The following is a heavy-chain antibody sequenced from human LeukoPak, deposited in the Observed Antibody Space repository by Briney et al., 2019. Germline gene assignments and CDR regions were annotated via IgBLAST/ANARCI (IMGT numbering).Heavy chain of an antibody. V-gene: IGHV3-21*01. D-gene: IGHD3/OR15-3a*01. CDR3: ARSPAMRDCWFDP. CDR1: GFTFSSFG. CDR2: ISSSSSYI. J-gene: IGHJ5*02. Sequence: GGSLRLSCAASGFTFSSFGMNWVRQAPGKGLEWVSSISSSSSYIYYADSVKGRFTISRDNAKNSLYLQMNSLRAEDTAVYYCARSPAMRDCWFDPWGQGTLVTVSS.